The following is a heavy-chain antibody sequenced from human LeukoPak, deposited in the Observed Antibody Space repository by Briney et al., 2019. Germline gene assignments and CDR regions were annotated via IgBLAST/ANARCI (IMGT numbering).Heavy chain of an antibody. V-gene: IGHV4-34*01. J-gene: IGHJ5*02. D-gene: IGHD2-21*01. CDR2: INHSGST. CDR3: ARSYSQAFDP. Sequence: SETLSLTCAVYGGSFSGYYWSWIRQPPGKGLEWIGEINHSGSTNYNPSLKSRVTISVDTSKNQFSLKLSSVTAADTAVYYCARSYSQAFDPWGQGTLVTVSS. CDR1: GGSFSGYY.